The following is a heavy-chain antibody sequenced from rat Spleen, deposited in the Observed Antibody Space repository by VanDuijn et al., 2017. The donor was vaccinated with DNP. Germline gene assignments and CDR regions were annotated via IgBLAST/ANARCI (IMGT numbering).Heavy chain of an antibody. D-gene: IGHD3-8*01. V-gene: IGHV3-1*01. CDR3: VRGHPPRGFDY. CDR2: INYRGRT. J-gene: IGHJ2*01. Sequence: EMQLQESGPGLVKPSQSLSLTCSVTDYSITSDYWGWIRKFPGNKMEWIGHINYRGRTSYNPSLTGRISITRDTSKNQYFLQLNSVTTEDTATYYSVRGHPPRGFDYWGQGVMVTVSS. CDR1: DYSITSDY.